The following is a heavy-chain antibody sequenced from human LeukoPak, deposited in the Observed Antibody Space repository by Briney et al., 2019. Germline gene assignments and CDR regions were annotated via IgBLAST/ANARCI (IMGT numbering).Heavy chain of an antibody. D-gene: IGHD5-18*01. V-gene: IGHV4-59*08. J-gene: IGHJ6*02. CDR1: GGSISGYF. CDR3: ARLLDTAMVKDYYYYYYGMDV. CDR2: VFYTGTT. Sequence: SETLSLTCIVSGGSISGYFWSWVRQPPGKGLEWIGHVFYTGTTTYNPSLKSRVTISVDTSKNQFSLKLSSVTAADTAVYYCARLLDTAMVKDYYYYYYGMDVWGQGTTVTVSS.